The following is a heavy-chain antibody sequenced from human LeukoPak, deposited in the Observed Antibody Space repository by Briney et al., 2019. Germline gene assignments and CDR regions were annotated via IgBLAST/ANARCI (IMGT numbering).Heavy chain of an antibody. CDR1: GFTFSEYY. V-gene: IGHV3-11*04. CDR3: ARDLSVYSGSSDAFDI. D-gene: IGHD1-26*01. CDR2: ISSSGTTI. Sequence: GGSLRLSCAASGFTFSEYYLSWIRQAPGKGLEWVSYISSSGTTIYYADSVKGRFTISRDNAKNSLYLQMSSLRAEDTAVYYCARDLSVYSGSSDAFDIWGQGTMVTVSS. J-gene: IGHJ3*02.